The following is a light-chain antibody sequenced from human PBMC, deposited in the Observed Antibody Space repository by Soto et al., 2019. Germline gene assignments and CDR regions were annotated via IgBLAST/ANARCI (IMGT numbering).Light chain of an antibody. Sequence: SALTQPASVSGSPGQSITISCTGTSSDVGGYNYVSWYQQHPGKAPKLMTYEVSNRPSGVSNRFSGSKSGNTASLTISGLQAEDEADYYCSSYASSSTLYVFGTGTKLTVL. CDR1: SSDVGGYNY. J-gene: IGLJ1*01. CDR3: SSYASSSTLYV. V-gene: IGLV2-14*01. CDR2: EVS.